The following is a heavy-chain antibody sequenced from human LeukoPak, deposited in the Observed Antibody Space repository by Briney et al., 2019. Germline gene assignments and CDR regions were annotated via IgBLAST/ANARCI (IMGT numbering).Heavy chain of an antibody. Sequence: GGSLRLSCAASGFIFTDYYMSWVRQAPGKGLEWVSFIDSGSTSTKYADSVKGRFSISRDNAKNTIYLHMNSLRAEDTAVYYCARGRLSSGWYDDWGQGTLVTVSS. CDR2: IDSGSTST. CDR1: GFIFTDYY. CDR3: ARGRLSSGWYDD. V-gene: IGHV3-11*06. D-gene: IGHD6-19*01. J-gene: IGHJ4*02.